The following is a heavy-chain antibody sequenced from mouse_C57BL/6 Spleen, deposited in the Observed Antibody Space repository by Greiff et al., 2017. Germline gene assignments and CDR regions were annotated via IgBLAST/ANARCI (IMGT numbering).Heavy chain of an antibody. Sequence: QVQLKESGAELVKPGASVKISCKASGYAFSSYWMNWVKQRPGKGLEWIGQIYPGDGDTNYNGKFKGKATLTADKSSSTAYMQLSSLTSEASAVYFCAHGGLGRFAYWGQGTLVTVSA. CDR1: GYAFSSYW. V-gene: IGHV1-80*01. CDR2: IYPGDGDT. J-gene: IGHJ3*01. D-gene: IGHD4-1*01. CDR3: AHGGLGRFAY.